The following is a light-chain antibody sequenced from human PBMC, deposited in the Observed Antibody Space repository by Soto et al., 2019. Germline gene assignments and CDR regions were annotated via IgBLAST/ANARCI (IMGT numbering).Light chain of an antibody. CDR1: QSIDTN. V-gene: IGKV3-11*01. CDR2: DAS. CDR3: QQRGNWPRTWA. J-gene: IGKJ1*01. Sequence: EIVLTQSPVTLSLSPGEGATLSCMASQSIDTNLGWYQQKPGQVPRLLIYDASLRATGIPARFTGSGSGTDFTLTISSLEPEDFAVYYCQQRGNWPRTWAFGQGTKVDNK.